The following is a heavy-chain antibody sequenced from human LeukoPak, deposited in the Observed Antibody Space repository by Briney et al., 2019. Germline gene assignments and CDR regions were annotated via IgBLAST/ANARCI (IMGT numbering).Heavy chain of an antibody. CDR2: ISPYNGNT. D-gene: IGHD6-13*01. CDR3: ATYSAAGRTYYFDY. V-gene: IGHV1-18*01. Sequence: ASVKVSCKASGYSFTNYGITWVRQAPGQGLEWMGWISPYNGNTNYAQKLQGRVTTTRDTSTSTAYMELRSLRSDDTAVYYCATYSAAGRTYYFDYWGQGALVTVSS. CDR1: GYSFTNYG. J-gene: IGHJ4*02.